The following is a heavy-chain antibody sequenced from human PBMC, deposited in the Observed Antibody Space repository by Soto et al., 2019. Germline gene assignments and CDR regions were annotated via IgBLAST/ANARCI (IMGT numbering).Heavy chain of an antibody. J-gene: IGHJ5*02. D-gene: IGHD3-10*01. V-gene: IGHV3-23*01. CDR3: AKGTWVHPGSEGGNWLAP. CDR2: ISHSGSST. CDR1: GVTFSNYA. Sequence: EVQLLESGGGLVQPGGSLRLSCAASGVTFSNYAMNWVRQAPGKGLEWVSGISHSGSSTYYADSVKGRFTIARDNSKNTLYLPMTRRRAEDTAVYYCAKGTWVHPGSEGGNWLAPWGQGTLVTVSS.